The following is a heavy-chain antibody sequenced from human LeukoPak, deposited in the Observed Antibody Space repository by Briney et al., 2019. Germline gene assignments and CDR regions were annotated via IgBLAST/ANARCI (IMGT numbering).Heavy chain of an antibody. V-gene: IGHV1-8*03. CDR1: GYTFTSYD. J-gene: IGHJ5*02. D-gene: IGHD4-23*01. CDR3: ARDGGLRWYPYNWFDP. CDR2: MNPNSGNT. Sequence: ASVKVSCKASGYTFTSYDINWVRQATGQGLEWMGWMNPNSGNTGYAQKFQGRVTITRNTSISTAYMELSSLRSEDTAVYYCARDGGLRWYPYNWFDPWGQGTLVTVSS.